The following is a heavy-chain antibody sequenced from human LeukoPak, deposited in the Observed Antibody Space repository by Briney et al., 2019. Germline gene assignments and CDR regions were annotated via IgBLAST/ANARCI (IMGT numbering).Heavy chain of an antibody. Sequence: ASVKVSCKASGYTFTGYYIHWVRQAPGQGLEWMGWMNPNSGGTDDAQKFQGRVTMTRDTSISRACTELSRLRSDDTDLYYCTRAPSSGPFDYRGQATLVTVSS. V-gene: IGHV1-2*02. J-gene: IGHJ4*02. CDR2: MNPNSGGT. CDR3: TRAPSSGPFDY. CDR1: GYTFTGYY. D-gene: IGHD3-22*01.